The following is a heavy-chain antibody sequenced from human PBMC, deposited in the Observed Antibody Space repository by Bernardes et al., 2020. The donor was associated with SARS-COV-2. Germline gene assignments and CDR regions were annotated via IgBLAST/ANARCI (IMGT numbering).Heavy chain of an antibody. CDR2: IYPGYSDT. CDR3: ARVSSGSYWKFDL. D-gene: IGHD1-26*01. Sequence: GESLKISCKGSGYSFTSYWIGWVRQMPGKGLEWMGIIYPGYSDTRYSPSFQGQVTISVDKSISTAYLQWSSLKASDTAMYYCARVSSGSYWKFDLWGQGTLVTVSS. J-gene: IGHJ5*02. CDR1: GYSFTSYW. V-gene: IGHV5-51*01.